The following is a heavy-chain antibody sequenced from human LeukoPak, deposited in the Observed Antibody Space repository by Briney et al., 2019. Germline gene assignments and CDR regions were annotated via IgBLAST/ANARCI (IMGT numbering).Heavy chain of an antibody. V-gene: IGHV3-23*01. Sequence: GGSLRLSCAASGFTFSSYAMSWVRQAPGKGLEWVSSISGSAALTYYSDSVKGRFTISRDNSRNTLYLQMNSLRAEDTAVYYCAKDGRYYDSSGYYYNYFDYWGQGTLVTVSS. CDR1: GFTFSSYA. CDR2: ISGSAALT. J-gene: IGHJ4*02. D-gene: IGHD3-22*01. CDR3: AKDGRYYDSSGYYYNYFDY.